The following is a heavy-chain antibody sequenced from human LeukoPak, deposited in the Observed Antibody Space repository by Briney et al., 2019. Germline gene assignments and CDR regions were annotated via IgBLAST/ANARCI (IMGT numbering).Heavy chain of an antibody. CDR3: AREGGPYRPLDY. V-gene: IGHV4-4*02. J-gene: IGHJ4*02. CDR2: VHLSGRT. CDR1: GGSISSTNW. Sequence: SETLSLTCGVSGGSISSTNWWTWVRQHPGEGLAWIGQVHLSGRTNYNPSLESRVTMSVDMSENHISLKLTSVTAADTAVYYCAREGGPYRPLDYSGQGTLVTVSS.